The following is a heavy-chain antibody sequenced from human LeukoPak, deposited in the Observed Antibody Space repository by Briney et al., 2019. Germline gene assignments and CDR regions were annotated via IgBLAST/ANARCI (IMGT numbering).Heavy chain of an antibody. CDR2: INPNSGGT. V-gene: IGHV1-2*02. CDR3: ARDLKYYFGLGSYSSAY. Sequence: ASVKVSCKASGYTFTGYYMHWVRQAPGQGLEWMGWINPNSGGTNYAQKFQARVTMTADTSTSTAYMELRSLTSDDTAVYYCARDLKYYFGLGSYSSAYWGQGTLVTVSS. D-gene: IGHD3-10*01. J-gene: IGHJ4*02. CDR1: GYTFTGYY.